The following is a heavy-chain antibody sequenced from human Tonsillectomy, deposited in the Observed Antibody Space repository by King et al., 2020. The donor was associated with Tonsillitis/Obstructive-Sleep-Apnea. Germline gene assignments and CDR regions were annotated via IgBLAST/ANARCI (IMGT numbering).Heavy chain of an antibody. V-gene: IGHV3-15*07. J-gene: IGHJ6*02. CDR1: GFTVTNAW. CDR3: STGLGYLAPIRLYVMDV. Sequence: VQLVESGGGLVKPGGSLRLSCAASGFTVTNAWMNWVRQAPGKGLEWVGRIKSNTDGGTTDYAAPVKGRFTIARDDSKNTLYLQMNSLKTEDTAVYYCSTGLGYLAPIRLYVMDVWGQGTTVTVSS. D-gene: IGHD3-16*01. CDR2: IKSNTDGGTT.